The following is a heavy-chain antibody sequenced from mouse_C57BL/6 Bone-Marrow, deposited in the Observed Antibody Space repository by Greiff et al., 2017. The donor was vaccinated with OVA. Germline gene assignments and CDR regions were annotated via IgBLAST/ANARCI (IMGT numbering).Heavy chain of an antibody. CDR1: GYTFTSYW. V-gene: IGHV1-50*01. Sequence: VKLQQPGAELVKPGASVKLSCKASGYTFTSYWMQWVKQRPGQGLEWIGEIDPSDSYTNYTQKFKGKATLTVDTSSSTAYMQLSSLTSEDSAVYYCARWGFAYWGQGTLVTVSA. J-gene: IGHJ3*01. CDR3: ARWGFAY. CDR2: IDPSDSYT.